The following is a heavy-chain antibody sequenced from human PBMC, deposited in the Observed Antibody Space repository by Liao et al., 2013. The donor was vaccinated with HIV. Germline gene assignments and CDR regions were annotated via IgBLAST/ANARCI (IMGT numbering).Heavy chain of an antibody. CDR1: GGSISSGSYY. Sequence: QVQLQESGPGLVKPSQTLSLTCTVSGGSISSGSYYWSWIRQPAGKGLEWIGRIYTSGSTNYNPSLKRRVTISMDTSKNQFSLKLSSVTAADTAVYYCARSPGYCSSTSCWVDVWGKGTAVTVSS. CDR3: ARSPGYCSSTSCWVDV. CDR2: IYTSGST. D-gene: IGHD2-2*01. V-gene: IGHV4-61*02. J-gene: IGHJ6*03.